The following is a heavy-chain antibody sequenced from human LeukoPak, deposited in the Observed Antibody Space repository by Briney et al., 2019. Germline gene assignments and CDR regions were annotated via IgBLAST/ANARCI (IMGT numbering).Heavy chain of an antibody. D-gene: IGHD6-13*01. CDR3: ARGGSSWYWDY. J-gene: IGHJ4*02. V-gene: IGHV3-30-3*01. Sequence: GGSLRLSCAASGFTFSSYAMHWVRQAPGKGLEWVAVISYDGSNKYYADSVKGRFTISRDNSKNTLYLQMNSLRAEDTAVYYCARGGSSWYWDYWGQGTLVTVSS. CDR2: ISYDGSNK. CDR1: GFTFSSYA.